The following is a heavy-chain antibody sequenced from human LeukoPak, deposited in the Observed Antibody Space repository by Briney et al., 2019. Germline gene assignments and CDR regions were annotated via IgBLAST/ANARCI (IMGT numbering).Heavy chain of an antibody. Sequence: GGSLRLSCAASGFTFSTYSMNWVRQAPGKGLEWVSYISSNSDTIYYADSVKGRFTISRDNAKNSLSLQMNSLRAEDTAVYYCARDRSGDDDFWGGYYTNYFDPWGQGTLVTVSS. CDR3: ARDRSGDDDFWGGYYTNYFDP. J-gene: IGHJ5*02. CDR2: ISSNSDTI. CDR1: GFTFSTYS. D-gene: IGHD3-3*01. V-gene: IGHV3-48*01.